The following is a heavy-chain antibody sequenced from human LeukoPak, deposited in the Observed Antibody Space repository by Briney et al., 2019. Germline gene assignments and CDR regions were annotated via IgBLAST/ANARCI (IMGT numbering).Heavy chain of an antibody. Sequence: PGGSLRLSCAASGFTFSSYVSMHGVRQAPGKGLVWVSRIKSDGSSSTYADSVKGRFTISRDNAKNSLSLQLNTLRAEDTAVYYWVRDLYLGGYSSSEFWGQGTLVTVSS. V-gene: IGHV3-74*01. J-gene: IGHJ4*02. CDR1: GFTFSSYVS. CDR3: VRDLYLGGYSSSEF. CDR2: IKSDGSSS. D-gene: IGHD4-23*01.